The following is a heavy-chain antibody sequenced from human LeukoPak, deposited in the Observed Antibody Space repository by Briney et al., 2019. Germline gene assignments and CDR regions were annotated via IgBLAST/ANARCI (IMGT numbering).Heavy chain of an antibody. J-gene: IGHJ4*02. CDR3: ASDYYNSSGYYWGGY. CDR1: GFTFRSYS. V-gene: IGHV3-48*01. D-gene: IGHD3-22*01. Sequence: GGSLRLSCAASGFTFRSYSMNWVRQAPGKGLEWVSYISSSSSTIYYADSVKGRFTISRDTAKNSLYLQMNSLRAEDTAVYYCASDYYNSSGYYWGGYWGQGTLVTVSS. CDR2: ISSSSSTI.